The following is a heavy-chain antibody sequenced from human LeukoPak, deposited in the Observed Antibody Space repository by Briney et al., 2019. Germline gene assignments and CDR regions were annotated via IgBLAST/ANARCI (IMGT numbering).Heavy chain of an antibody. CDR1: GGTFSSYA. V-gene: IGHV1-2*02. CDR3: ARAFRVGSWFDP. Sequence: ASVKVSCKASGGTFSSYAISWVRQAPGQGLEWMGWINPNSGGTNYAQKFQGRVTMTRDTSISTAYMELSRLRSDDTAVYYCARAFRVGSWFDPWGQGTLVTVSS. J-gene: IGHJ5*02. D-gene: IGHD3-10*01. CDR2: INPNSGGT.